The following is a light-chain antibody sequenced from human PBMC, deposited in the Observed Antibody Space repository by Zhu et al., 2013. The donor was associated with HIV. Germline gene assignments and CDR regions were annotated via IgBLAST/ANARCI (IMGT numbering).Light chain of an antibody. CDR2: GAS. Sequence: EIVLTQSPVTLSVSPGERVILSCRASQSLGSSFLAWYQQKLGQAPRLLIYGASRRATGIPDRFSGSGSGTEFTLTITRLEPEDFAEYFCQQYGRSPLTFGGGTKVEIK. CDR3: QQYGRSPLT. V-gene: IGKV3-20*01. J-gene: IGKJ4*01. CDR1: QSLGSSF.